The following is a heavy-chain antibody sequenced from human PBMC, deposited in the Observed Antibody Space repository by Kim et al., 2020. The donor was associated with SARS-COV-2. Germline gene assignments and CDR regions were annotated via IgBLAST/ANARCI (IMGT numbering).Heavy chain of an antibody. J-gene: IGHJ4*02. Sequence: YAASVKGRFTISRDDSKSIAYLQMNSLKTEDTAVYYCTTNYYDSSGYMDSWGQGTLVTVSS. CDR3: TTNYYDSSGYMDS. V-gene: IGHV3-49*02. D-gene: IGHD3-22*01.